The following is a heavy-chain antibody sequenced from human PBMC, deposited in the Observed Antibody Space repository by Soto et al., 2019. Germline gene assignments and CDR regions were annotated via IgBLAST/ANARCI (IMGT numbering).Heavy chain of an antibody. CDR3: ARMYSSGSGWFHP. V-gene: IGHV4-31*03. Sequence: TLSLTCFVSGYSITAGGYYWSWIRHHPGKGLEWIGSFYSSGSIIYNPSLRSRVSISGDTSSNKFSMSLTSVTAADTARYYCARMYSSGSGWFHPWGQGNLLTVSS. J-gene: IGHJ5*02. D-gene: IGHD3-22*01. CDR1: GYSITAGGYY. CDR2: FYSSGSI.